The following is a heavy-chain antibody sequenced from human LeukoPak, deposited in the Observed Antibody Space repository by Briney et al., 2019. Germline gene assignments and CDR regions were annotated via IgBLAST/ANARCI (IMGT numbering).Heavy chain of an antibody. Sequence: QPGGSLRLSCAASGFTVSSNYMSWVRQAPGKGLEGVSVIYSGGSTYYADSVKGRFTISRDNSKNTLYLQMNSLRAGDTAVYYCAKRSAESSGYFDYWGQGTLVTVSS. CDR1: GFTVSSNY. CDR3: AKRSAESSGYFDY. D-gene: IGHD6-19*01. V-gene: IGHV3-66*01. J-gene: IGHJ4*02. CDR2: IYSGGST.